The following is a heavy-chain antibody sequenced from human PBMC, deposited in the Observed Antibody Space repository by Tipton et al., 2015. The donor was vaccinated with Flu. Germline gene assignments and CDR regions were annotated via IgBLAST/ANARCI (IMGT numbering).Heavy chain of an antibody. V-gene: IGHV4-38-2*01. Sequence: TLSLTCAVSGYSVSSGYYWGWIRQPPGKGLEWIGNVFYTGTTDYNPSLRSRVTILVDTSKNQFSLNLRSVTAADTAVYYCAAVPGNGNWFDPWGQGALVTVSS. D-gene: IGHD6-19*01. CDR1: GYSVSSGYY. CDR2: VFYTGTT. J-gene: IGHJ5*02. CDR3: AAVPGNGNWFDP.